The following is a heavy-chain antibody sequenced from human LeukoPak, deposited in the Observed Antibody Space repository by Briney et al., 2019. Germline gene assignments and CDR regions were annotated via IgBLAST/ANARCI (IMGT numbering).Heavy chain of an antibody. J-gene: IGHJ3*02. CDR1: GGTFSIYA. Sequence: VASVKVSCKASGGTFSIYAISWVRQAPGQGLEWMGGIIPIFGTANYAQKFQGRVTITADESTSTAYMELSSLRSEDTAVYYCAREEREYCGGDCNDAFEIWGQGTMVTVSP. V-gene: IGHV1-69*13. CDR3: AREEREYCGGDCNDAFEI. CDR2: IIPIFGTA. D-gene: IGHD2-21*02.